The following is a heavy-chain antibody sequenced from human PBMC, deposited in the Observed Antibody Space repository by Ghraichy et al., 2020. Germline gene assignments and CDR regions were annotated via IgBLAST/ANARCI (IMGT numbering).Heavy chain of an antibody. D-gene: IGHD3-10*01. V-gene: IGHV3-30*18. CDR1: GFTFSSYG. J-gene: IGHJ4*02. Sequence: GGSLRLSCAASGFTFSSYGMHWVRQAPGKGLEWVAVISYDGSNKYYADSVKGRFTISRDNSKNTLYLQMNSLRAEDTAVYYCAKALPGDYWGQGTLVTVSS. CDR2: ISYDGSNK. CDR3: AKALPGDY.